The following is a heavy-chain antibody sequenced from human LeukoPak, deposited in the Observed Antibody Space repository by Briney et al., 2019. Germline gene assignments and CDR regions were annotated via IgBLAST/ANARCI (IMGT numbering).Heavy chain of an antibody. CDR1: GYSFTSYW. Sequence: GESLKISCKGSGYSFTSYWIGWVRQMPGKGLEWMGIIYPGDSDTRYSPSFQGQVTISADMSISTAYLQWSSLKASDTAMYYCARPITTMVRGVTVDAFDIWGQGTMVTVSS. J-gene: IGHJ3*02. D-gene: IGHD3-10*01. V-gene: IGHV5-51*01. CDR3: ARPITTMVRGVTVDAFDI. CDR2: IYPGDSDT.